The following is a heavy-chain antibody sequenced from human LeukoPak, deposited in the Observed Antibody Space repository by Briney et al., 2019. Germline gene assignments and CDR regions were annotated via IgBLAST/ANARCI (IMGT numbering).Heavy chain of an antibody. D-gene: IGHD4-11*01. Sequence: GGSLRLSCAASGFNFRSFIMNWVRQAPGKGLEWVSSITGTSNYRYYSVSVKGRFTISRDNARNSLYLQMNGLRVEDTAVYYCARLRDYSNYRGGFDPWGQGTLVTVSS. J-gene: IGHJ5*02. CDR1: GFNFRSFI. CDR3: ARLRDYSNYRGGFDP. CDR2: ITGTSNYR. V-gene: IGHV3-21*04.